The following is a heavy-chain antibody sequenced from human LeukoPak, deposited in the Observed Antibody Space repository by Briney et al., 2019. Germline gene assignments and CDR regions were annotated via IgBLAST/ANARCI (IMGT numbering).Heavy chain of an antibody. CDR1: GYTFTGYY. V-gene: IGHV1-2*02. CDR2: INPNSGGT. Sequence: ASVKVSCKASGYTFTGYYMHWVRQTPGQGLEWMGWINPNSGGTNYAQKFQGRVTMTRDTSISTAYMELSRLRSDDTAVYYCARVYDSGSFSGVWGQGTLVTVSS. J-gene: IGHJ4*02. D-gene: IGHD3-10*01. CDR3: ARVYDSGSFSGV.